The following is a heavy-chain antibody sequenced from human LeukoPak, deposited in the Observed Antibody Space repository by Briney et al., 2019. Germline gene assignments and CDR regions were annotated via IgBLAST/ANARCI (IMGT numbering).Heavy chain of an antibody. CDR1: GGSISSGGYY. CDR3: AREQDHQLLSGRWFDP. J-gene: IGHJ5*02. Sequence: PSQTLSLTCTVSGGSISSGGYYWSWIRQHPGKGLEWIGYIYYSGSTYYNPSLKSRVTISVDTSKNQFSLKLSSVTAAVTAVYYCAREQDHQLLSGRWFDPWGQGTLVTVSS. D-gene: IGHD2-2*01. V-gene: IGHV4-31*03. CDR2: IYYSGST.